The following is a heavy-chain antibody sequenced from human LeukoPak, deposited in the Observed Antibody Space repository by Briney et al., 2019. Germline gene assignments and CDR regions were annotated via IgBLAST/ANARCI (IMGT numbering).Heavy chain of an antibody. CDR3: TRGGKEQLVFDAFDI. J-gene: IGHJ3*02. V-gene: IGHV5-51*01. CDR2: IYPGDSDT. D-gene: IGHD6-6*01. Sequence: GESLKISCKGSGYSFSSYWIAWVRQMPGKGLEWMGIIYPGDSDTTYSPSFQGQVTISADKSISTAYLQWSSLKASDTAMYYCTRGGKEQLVFDAFDIWGQGTMVTASS. CDR1: GYSFSSYW.